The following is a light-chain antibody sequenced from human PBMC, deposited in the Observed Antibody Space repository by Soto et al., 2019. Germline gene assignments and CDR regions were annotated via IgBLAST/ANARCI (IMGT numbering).Light chain of an antibody. Sequence: DIVMTQSPDSLALSLGYRFTINCYSSQSVLFTSNNKNYLAWYQQKPGQPPKLLLSWASARESGVPERFSGSGSGTLFTLSISSLQAEDVAVYYCQQYYTLPLTFGGGTKVDIK. CDR3: QQYYTLPLT. CDR2: WAS. V-gene: IGKV4-1*01. CDR1: QSVLFTSNNKNY. J-gene: IGKJ4*01.